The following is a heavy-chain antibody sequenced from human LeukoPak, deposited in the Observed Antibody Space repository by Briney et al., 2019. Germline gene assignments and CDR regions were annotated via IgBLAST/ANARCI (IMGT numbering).Heavy chain of an antibody. D-gene: IGHD4-17*01. V-gene: IGHV4-4*07. CDR2: IYTSGST. CDR3: ARDNLFVDPDYERVDAFDI. Sequence: KPSETLSLTCTVSGGSITIYYWSWIRQPAGKGLEWIGRIYTSGSTNYNPSLKSRVTMSVDTSKNQFSLKLISVTAADTAVYYCARDNLFVDPDYERVDAFDIWGQGTMVTVSS. J-gene: IGHJ3*02. CDR1: GGSITIYY.